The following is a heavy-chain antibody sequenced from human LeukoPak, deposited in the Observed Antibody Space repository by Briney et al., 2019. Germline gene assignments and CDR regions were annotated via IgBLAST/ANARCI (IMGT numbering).Heavy chain of an antibody. J-gene: IGHJ4*02. CDR3: ARDYPGQGIDY. Sequence: GGSLRLSCEASGFTFRAYWMSWFRQAPGQGLEWVANIKQDGSAKYYVDSVKGRFTISRDNAKTSLYLQMNSLRAEDTAVYYCARDYPGQGIDYWGQGTLVTVSS. CDR2: IKQDGSAK. V-gene: IGHV3-7*01. D-gene: IGHD3-10*01. CDR1: GFTFRAYW.